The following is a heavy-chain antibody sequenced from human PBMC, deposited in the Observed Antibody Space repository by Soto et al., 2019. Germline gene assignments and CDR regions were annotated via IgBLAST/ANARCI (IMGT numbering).Heavy chain of an antibody. V-gene: IGHV3-66*01. CDR1: GFTVSSNY. J-gene: IGHJ6*03. D-gene: IGHD4-17*01. CDR2: IYSGGST. CDR3: ARDAYGDYSYYYYYMDV. Sequence: PGGSLRLSCAASGFTVSSNYMSWVRQAPGKGLEWVSVIYSGGSTYYADSVKGRFTISRDNSKNTLYLQMNSLRAEDTAVYYCARDAYGDYSYYYYYMDVWGKGTTVTVSS.